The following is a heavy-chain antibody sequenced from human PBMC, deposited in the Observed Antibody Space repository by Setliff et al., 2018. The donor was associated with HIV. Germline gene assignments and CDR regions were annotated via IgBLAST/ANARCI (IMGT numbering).Heavy chain of an antibody. D-gene: IGHD2-15*01. J-gene: IGHJ6*02. Sequence: GASVKVSCKASGGTFSSYSITWVRQTPGQGLEWMGGIIPIFNTANHAQKFQGRVTITADESTSTAYMELSSLGSEDTAVYYCARGSGGYCSGGSCYFGFGLALWGQGTTVTVSS. V-gene: IGHV1-69*13. CDR2: IIPIFNTA. CDR1: GGTFSSYS. CDR3: ARGSGGYCSGGSCYFGFGLAL.